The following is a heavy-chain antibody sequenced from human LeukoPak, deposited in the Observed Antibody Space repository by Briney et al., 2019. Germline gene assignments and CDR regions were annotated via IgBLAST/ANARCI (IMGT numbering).Heavy chain of an antibody. Sequence: ASVKASCKASGYTFTSYGISWVRQAPGQGLEWMGWISAYNGNTNYAQKLQGRVTMTTDTSTSTAYMELRSLRSDDTAVYYCARDLRYFDWPPRFYYYYGMDVWGQGTTVTVSS. CDR2: ISAYNGNT. V-gene: IGHV1-18*01. D-gene: IGHD3-9*01. J-gene: IGHJ6*02. CDR3: ARDLRYFDWPPRFYYYYGMDV. CDR1: GYTFTSYG.